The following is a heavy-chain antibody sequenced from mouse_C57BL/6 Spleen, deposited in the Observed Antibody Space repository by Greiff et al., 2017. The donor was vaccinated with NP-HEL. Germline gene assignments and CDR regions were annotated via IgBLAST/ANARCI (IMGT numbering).Heavy chain of an antibody. CDR1: GFSLTSYG. D-gene: IGHD4-1*01. CDR3: ARGNWDDFMAY. Sequence: QVQLQQSGPGLVQPSQSLSITCTVSGFSLTSYGVHWVRQSPGKGLEWLGVIWSGGSTDYNAAFISRLSISKDNSKSQVFFKMNSLQADDTAIYYCARGNWDDFMAYWGQGTLVTVSA. CDR2: IWSGGST. V-gene: IGHV2-2*01. J-gene: IGHJ3*01.